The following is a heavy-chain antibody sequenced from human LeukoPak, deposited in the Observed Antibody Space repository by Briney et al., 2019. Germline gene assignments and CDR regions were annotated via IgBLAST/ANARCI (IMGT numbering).Heavy chain of an antibody. CDR3: AGGLVPTATYYYFDY. Sequence: SETLSLTCAVYGGSFSGYYWSWIRQPPGKGLEWIGEINHSGSTNYNPSLKSRVTISVDTSKNQFSLKLSSVTAADTAVYYCAGGLVPTATYYYFDYWGQGTLVTVSS. D-gene: IGHD2-2*01. V-gene: IGHV4-34*01. J-gene: IGHJ4*02. CDR1: GGSFSGYY. CDR2: INHSGST.